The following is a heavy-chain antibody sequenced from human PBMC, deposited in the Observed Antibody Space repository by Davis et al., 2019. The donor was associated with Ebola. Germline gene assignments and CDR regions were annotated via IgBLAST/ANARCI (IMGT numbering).Heavy chain of an antibody. J-gene: IGHJ6*02. V-gene: IGHV4-34*01. CDR2: IYHSGST. CDR3: ASLLYYDILTGSYYGMDV. CDR1: GGSFSGFS. Sequence: PSETLSLTCAVYGGSFSGFSWSWIRQPPGKGLEWIGEIYHSGSTNYNLSLKSRVTISLDTSKNQFSLNLTSVTAADTAVYYCASLLYYDILTGSYYGMDVWGQGTTVTVSS. D-gene: IGHD3-9*01.